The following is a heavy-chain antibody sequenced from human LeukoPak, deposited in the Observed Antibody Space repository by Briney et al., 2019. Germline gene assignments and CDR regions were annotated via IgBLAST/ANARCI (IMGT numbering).Heavy chain of an antibody. Sequence: GGSLQLSCAASGFSFSSYVMHWVRQAPGKGLEWVAVIWNDGKSKHVADSVKGRFTISRDNSNNTLFLQMNSLRVEDTAVYFCARPDNSWRVYYYNGLDVWGHGTTVTVS. CDR2: IWNDGKSK. J-gene: IGHJ6*02. CDR3: ARPDNSWRVYYYNGLDV. CDR1: GFSFSSYV. V-gene: IGHV3-33*01. D-gene: IGHD6-13*01.